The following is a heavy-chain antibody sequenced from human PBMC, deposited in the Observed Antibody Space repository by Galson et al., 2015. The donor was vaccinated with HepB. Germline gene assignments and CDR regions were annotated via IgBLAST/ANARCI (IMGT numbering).Heavy chain of an antibody. Sequence: SLRLSCAASGFTFTNFAMHWVRQAPGKGLEWVTTISYDGNNKFYADSVKGRFTVSRDISKNTLYLQMNSLTFDDTAVYYCARGPSQWELLLGALDIWGQGTLVTVSS. J-gene: IGHJ3*02. V-gene: IGHV3-30-3*01. CDR2: ISYDGNNK. D-gene: IGHD1-26*01. CDR1: GFTFTNFA. CDR3: ARGPSQWELLLGALDI.